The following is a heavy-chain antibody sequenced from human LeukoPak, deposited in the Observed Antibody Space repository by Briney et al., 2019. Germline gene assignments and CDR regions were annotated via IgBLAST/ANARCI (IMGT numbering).Heavy chain of an antibody. V-gene: IGHV3-7*01. Sequence: PGGSLRLSCAASGFMFTNYWMSWVRQAPGKWLEWVADIRQDGNEIYYGDSVKGRFTISRDNAKNSLYLQMNSLRTEDTAVYSCARVEVRGQPMCSSGCYFDCWGQGTLVTVSS. CDR1: GFMFTNYW. CDR3: ARVEVRGQPMCSSGCYFDC. J-gene: IGHJ4*02. D-gene: IGHD6-19*01. CDR2: IRQDGNEI.